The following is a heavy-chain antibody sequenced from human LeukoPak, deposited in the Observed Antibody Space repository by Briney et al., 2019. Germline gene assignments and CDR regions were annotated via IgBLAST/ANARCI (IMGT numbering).Heavy chain of an antibody. CDR3: ARVLWFGEFWYYFDY. J-gene: IGHJ4*02. CDR1: GGSISSYY. V-gene: IGHV4-59*01. D-gene: IGHD3-10*01. CDR2: IYYSGST. Sequence: PSETLSLTCTVSGGSISSYYWSWIRQPPGKGLEWIGYIYYSGSTNYNPSLKSRLTISVDTSKNQFSLKLSSVTPADTAVYYCARVLWFGEFWYYFDYWGQGPLVTVSS.